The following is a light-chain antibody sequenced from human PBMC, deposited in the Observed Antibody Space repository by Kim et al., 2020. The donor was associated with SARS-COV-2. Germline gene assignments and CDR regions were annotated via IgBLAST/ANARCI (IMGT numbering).Light chain of an antibody. J-gene: IGKJ1*01. Sequence: EIAMTQSPGTLSVSPGERATLSCRASQTVSNKLAWYQYKRGQAPRLLIYDASTRATGIPARFSGSGSGTEFTLTISSLQSEDSAVYYCQQYNVWRTFGQGTKVEIK. V-gene: IGKV3-15*01. CDR1: QTVSNK. CDR3: QQYNVWRT. CDR2: DAS.